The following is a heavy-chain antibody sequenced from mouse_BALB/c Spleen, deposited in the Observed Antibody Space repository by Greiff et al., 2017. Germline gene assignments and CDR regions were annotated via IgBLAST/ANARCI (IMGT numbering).Heavy chain of an antibody. CDR1: GYSFTDYI. J-gene: IGHJ3*01. V-gene: IGHV1-39*01. Sequence: EVQLQQTGPELVKPGASVKISCKASGYSFTDYIMLWVKQSHGKSLEWIGNINPYYGSTSYNLKFKGKATLTVDKSSSTAYMQLNSLTSEDSAVYYCARFSYDYDRFAYWGQGTLVTVSA. D-gene: IGHD2-4*01. CDR2: INPYYGST. CDR3: ARFSYDYDRFAY.